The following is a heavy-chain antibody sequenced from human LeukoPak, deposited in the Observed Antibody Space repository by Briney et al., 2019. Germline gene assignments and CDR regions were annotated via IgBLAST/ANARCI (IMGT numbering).Heavy chain of an antibody. V-gene: IGHV2-70*11. Sequence: SGPALVKPTQTLTLTCTFSGFSLSTSGMCVSWIRQPPGKALEWLARIDWDDDKYYSTSLKTRLTISKDTSKNQVVLTMTNMGPVDTATYYCARGGYCSSTSCFDYWGQGTLVTVSS. CDR2: IDWDDDK. D-gene: IGHD2-2*01. J-gene: IGHJ4*02. CDR3: ARGGYCSSTSCFDY. CDR1: GFSLSTSGMC.